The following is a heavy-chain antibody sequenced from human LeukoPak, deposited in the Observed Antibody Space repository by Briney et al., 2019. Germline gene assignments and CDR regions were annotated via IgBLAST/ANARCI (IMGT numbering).Heavy chain of an antibody. CDR1: GFTFSSNG. CDR3: AKDSGSYPPNYMDV. V-gene: IGHV3-23*01. D-gene: IGHD1-26*01. Sequence: GGSLRLSCAASGFTFSSNGMSWVRQAPGKGLEWVSAISGSGGSTYYADSVKGRFTISRDNSKNTLYLQMNSLRAEDTAVYYCAKDSGSYPPNYMDVWGKGTTVTVSS. J-gene: IGHJ6*03. CDR2: ISGSGGST.